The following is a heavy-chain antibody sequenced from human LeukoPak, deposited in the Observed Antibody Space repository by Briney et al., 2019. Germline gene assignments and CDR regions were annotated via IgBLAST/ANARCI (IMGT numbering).Heavy chain of an antibody. D-gene: IGHD3-22*01. CDR3: ARDQNYYDSSALGY. CDR1: GFTFSDYY. CDR2: ISSSGSTI. Sequence: GGSLRLSCAASGFTFSDYYMSRIRQAPGKGLEWVSYISSSGSTIYYADSVKGRFTISRDNAKNSLYLQMNSLRAEDTAVYYCARDQNYYDSSALGYWGQGTLITVSS. J-gene: IGHJ4*02. V-gene: IGHV3-11*04.